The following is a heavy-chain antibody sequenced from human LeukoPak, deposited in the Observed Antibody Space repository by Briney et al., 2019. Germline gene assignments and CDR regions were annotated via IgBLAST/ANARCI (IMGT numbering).Heavy chain of an antibody. V-gene: IGHV1-18*01. J-gene: IGHJ3*02. CDR1: GYTFTSYG. CDR3: ARGADWYYYDSSGQSHDAFDI. Sequence: ASVKVSCKASGYTFTSYGISWVRQAPGQGLEWMGWISAYNGNTNYAQKLQGRVTMTTDTSTSTAYMELRSLRSDDTAVYYCARGADWYYYDSSGQSHDAFDIWGQGTMVTVSS. CDR2: ISAYNGNT. D-gene: IGHD3-22*01.